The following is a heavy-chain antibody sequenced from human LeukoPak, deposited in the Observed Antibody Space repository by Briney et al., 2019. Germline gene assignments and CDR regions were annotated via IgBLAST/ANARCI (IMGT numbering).Heavy chain of an antibody. CDR2: IYWHDDK. Sequence: SGPTLVKPTQTLTLTCNFSGFSLPTSGVGVGWIRQPPGKALEWLSVIYWHDDKYYSPSQKSRLTITKDTSKNQVVLTMTNMDPVETATYYCAHRHVGDGMDVRGKGTTVTVSS. J-gene: IGHJ6*04. V-gene: IGHV2-5*01. CDR1: GFSLPTSGVG. CDR3: AHRHVGDGMDV.